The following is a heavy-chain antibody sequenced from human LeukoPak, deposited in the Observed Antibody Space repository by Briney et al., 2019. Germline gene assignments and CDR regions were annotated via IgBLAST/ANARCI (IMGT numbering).Heavy chain of an antibody. J-gene: IGHJ4*02. D-gene: IGHD2-2*02. CDR2: ITSNGGSA. CDR1: GFTFSIYA. Sequence: GGSLRLSCAASGFTFSIYAMHWVRQAPGKGLEYVSAITSNGGSAYYANSVKGRFTISRDNSKNTLYPQMGSLRAEDMAVYYCAREYCDSTTCYKTIDYWGQGTLVTVS. V-gene: IGHV3-64*01. CDR3: AREYCDSTTCYKTIDY.